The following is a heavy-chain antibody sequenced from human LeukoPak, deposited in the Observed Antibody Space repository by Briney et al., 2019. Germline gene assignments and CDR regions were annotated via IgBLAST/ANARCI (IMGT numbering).Heavy chain of an antibody. Sequence: PGGSLRLSCAASGFTFSSYWMHWVRQAPGKGLVWVSRINSDGSSTSYADSVKGRFTISRDNAKNTLYLHMKSLRAEDTAVYYCARLSGYYGRPFDYWGQGTLVTVSS. CDR3: ARLSGYYGRPFDY. CDR1: GFTFSSYW. D-gene: IGHD3-10*01. V-gene: IGHV3-74*01. J-gene: IGHJ4*02. CDR2: INSDGSST.